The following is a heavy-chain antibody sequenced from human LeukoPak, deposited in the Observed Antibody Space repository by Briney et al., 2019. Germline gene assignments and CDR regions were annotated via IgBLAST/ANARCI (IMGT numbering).Heavy chain of an antibody. CDR1: GFTFSSYA. Sequence: GGSLRLSCAASGFTFSSYAMHWVRQAPGKGLEWVAVISYDGSNKYYADSVKSRFTISRDNSKNTLYLQMNSLRAEDTAVYYCARDLRSYFDYWGQGTLVTVSS. J-gene: IGHJ4*02. CDR2: ISYDGSNK. CDR3: ARDLRSYFDY. D-gene: IGHD4-17*01. V-gene: IGHV3-30-3*01.